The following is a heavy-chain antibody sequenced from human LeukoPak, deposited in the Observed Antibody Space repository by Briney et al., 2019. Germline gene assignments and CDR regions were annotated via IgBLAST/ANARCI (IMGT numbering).Heavy chain of an antibody. Sequence: KRSETLSLTCTVSGGSISSYYWSWIRQPPGKGLEWIAYISDIGSINYNPSLKSRVTISVDTSKNQFSLKLSSVTAADTAVYYCARAFPPNYYDSSGYYWPYYFDYWGQGTLVTVSS. CDR3: ARAFPPNYYDSSGYYWPYYFDY. CDR2: ISDIGSI. J-gene: IGHJ4*02. V-gene: IGHV4-59*08. D-gene: IGHD3-22*01. CDR1: GGSISSYY.